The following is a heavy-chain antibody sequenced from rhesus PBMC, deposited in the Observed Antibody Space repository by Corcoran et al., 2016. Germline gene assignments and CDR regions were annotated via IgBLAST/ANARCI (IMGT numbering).Heavy chain of an antibody. D-gene: IGHD6-43*01. Sequence: QVQLQESGPGLVKPSETLSLTCAVSDGSISSNNWWSWIRQPPGKGLEWIGRLSGGGGNTEYNPSLKRRFTVSKDTSKSQFSLEVSFVTVADTAVYFCARSPFGSSFNSLDVWGRGVLVTVSS. J-gene: IGHJ5-2*02. CDR2: LSGGGGNT. CDR3: ARSPFGSSFNSLDV. V-gene: IGHV4-92*01. CDR1: DGSISSNNW.